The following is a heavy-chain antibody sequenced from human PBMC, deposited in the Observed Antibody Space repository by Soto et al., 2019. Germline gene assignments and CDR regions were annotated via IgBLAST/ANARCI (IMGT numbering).Heavy chain of an antibody. Sequence: EASVKVPCKASGYTFTSYAMHWVRQAPGQRLEWMGWINAGNGNTKYSQKFQGRVTITRDTSASTAYMELSSLRSEDTAVYYCARSIVVVTALDYWGQGTLVTVSS. J-gene: IGHJ4*02. D-gene: IGHD2-21*02. V-gene: IGHV1-3*01. CDR2: INAGNGNT. CDR3: ARSIVVVTALDY. CDR1: GYTFTSYA.